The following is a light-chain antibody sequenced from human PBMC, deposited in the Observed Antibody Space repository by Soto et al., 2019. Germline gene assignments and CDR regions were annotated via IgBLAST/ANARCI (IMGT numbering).Light chain of an antibody. CDR2: SAS. V-gene: IGKV3-20*01. CDR1: QTINKNY. Sequence: DIVLTESPGTLSLSPGERATLSCRASQTINKNYFAWYQQKPGQAPRPLMYSASSRATGIPDRFSGSGSGTDFTLTISRLEPEDFAVYYCQYYGRSPLTFGGGTKVDIK. CDR3: QYYGRSPLT. J-gene: IGKJ4*01.